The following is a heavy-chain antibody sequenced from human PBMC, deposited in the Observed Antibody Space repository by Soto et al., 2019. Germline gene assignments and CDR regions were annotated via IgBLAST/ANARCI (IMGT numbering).Heavy chain of an antibody. CDR2: ISAYNGNT. D-gene: IGHD3-3*01. CDR1: GYTFTNYG. Sequence: ASVKVSCKASGYTFTNYGSSWVRQAPGQGLAWMRWISAYNGNTNYAQNLQGRVTMTTDTSTSTAYMELRRLRSDDTVVYHSARVDVLRFLEWLIWGQGTLVTVSS. V-gene: IGHV1-18*04. J-gene: IGHJ4*02. CDR3: ARVDVLRFLEWLI.